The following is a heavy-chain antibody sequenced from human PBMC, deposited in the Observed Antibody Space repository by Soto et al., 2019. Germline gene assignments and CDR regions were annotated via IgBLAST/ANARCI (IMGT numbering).Heavy chain of an antibody. CDR2: IYYSGST. CDR3: ARLYIVVVPAENWFDP. J-gene: IGHJ5*02. Sequence: SETLSLTCTVSGGSISSSSYYWGWIRQPPGKGLEWIGSIYYSGSTYYNPSLKSRVTISVDTSKNQFSLKLSSVTAADTAVYYCARLYIVVVPAENWFDPWGQGTLVTVSS. V-gene: IGHV4-39*01. D-gene: IGHD2-2*01. CDR1: GGSISSSSYY.